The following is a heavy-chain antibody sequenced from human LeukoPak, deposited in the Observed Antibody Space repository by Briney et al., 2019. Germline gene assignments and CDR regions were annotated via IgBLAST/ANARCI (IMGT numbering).Heavy chain of an antibody. V-gene: IGHV5-51*01. D-gene: IGHD5-12*01. Sequence: GESLKISCKGSGYSFTSYWIGWVRQMPGKGLEWMGIIYPGDSDTRYSPSFQGQVTISADKSISTAYLQWSSLKDSDTAMYYCARTSLRGYSGYDALGYFDLWGRGTLVTVSS. CDR1: GYSFTSYW. CDR2: IYPGDSDT. J-gene: IGHJ2*01. CDR3: ARTSLRGYSGYDALGYFDL.